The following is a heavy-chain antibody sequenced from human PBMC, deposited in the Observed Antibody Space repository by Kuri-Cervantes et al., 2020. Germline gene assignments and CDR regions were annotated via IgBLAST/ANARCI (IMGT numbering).Heavy chain of an antibody. CDR2: ISSSSSTI. CDR3: ASIPRGYYYDSTTPGPSDAFDI. J-gene: IGHJ3*02. Sequence: GGSLRLSCAASGFTFSSYSMNWVRQAPGKGLEWVSYISSSSSTIYYADSVKGRFTISRDNAKNSLYLQMNSLRAEDTAVYYCASIPRGYYYDSTTPGPSDAFDIWGQGTMVTVSS. V-gene: IGHV3-48*01. CDR1: GFTFSSYS. D-gene: IGHD3-22*01.